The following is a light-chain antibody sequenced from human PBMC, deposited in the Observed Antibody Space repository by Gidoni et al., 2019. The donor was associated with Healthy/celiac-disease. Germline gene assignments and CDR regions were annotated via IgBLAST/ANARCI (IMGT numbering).Light chain of an antibody. V-gene: IGLV2-14*03. J-gene: IGLJ2*01. CDR3: SSYTSSSTVV. Sequence: QSALTQPASGSGSPGQSLTISCTGTSRAVGGYNYVSWYQQHPGKAPKLMIYDVSNRPSGVSNRFSGSKSGNTASLTISGLQAEDEADYYCSSYTSSSTVVFGGGTKLTVL. CDR1: SRAVGGYNY. CDR2: DVS.